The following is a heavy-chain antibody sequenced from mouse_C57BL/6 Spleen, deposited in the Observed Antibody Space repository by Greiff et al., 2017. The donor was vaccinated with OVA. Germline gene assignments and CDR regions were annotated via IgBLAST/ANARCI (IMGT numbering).Heavy chain of an antibody. CDR1: GYTFTSYW. Sequence: QVQLQQPGAELVKPGASVKMSCKASGYTFTSYWITWVKQRPGQGLEWIGDIYPGSGSTNYNEKFKSKATLTVDTSSSTAYMQLSSLTSEDSAVYYCARRGPYSNYLYYAMDYWGQGTSVTVSS. D-gene: IGHD2-5*01. J-gene: IGHJ4*01. CDR3: ARRGPYSNYLYYAMDY. CDR2: IYPGSGST. V-gene: IGHV1-55*01.